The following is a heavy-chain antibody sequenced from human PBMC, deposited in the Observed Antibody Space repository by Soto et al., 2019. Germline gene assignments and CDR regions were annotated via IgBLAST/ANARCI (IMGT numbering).Heavy chain of an antibody. CDR3: AKLGYCSGGTCYVDYYNGLDV. D-gene: IGHD2-15*01. Sequence: EVQLLESGGGLVQPGGSLRLSCAASGFTFNRFAMTWVRQAPGKGLEWVSTIGASGDNTFYADSVKGRFTISRDNSGDTLFLQMNRLRAEDTALYYCAKLGYCSGGTCYVDYYNGLDVWGQGTTVTVSS. CDR2: IGASGDNT. CDR1: GFTFNRFA. V-gene: IGHV3-23*01. J-gene: IGHJ6*02.